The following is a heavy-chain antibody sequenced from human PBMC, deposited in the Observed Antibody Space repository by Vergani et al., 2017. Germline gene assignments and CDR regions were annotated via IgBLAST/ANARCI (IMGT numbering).Heavy chain of an antibody. D-gene: IGHD5-18*01. CDR3: ARAEGGYSYPLHNRGRQFDY. V-gene: IGHV1-24*01. CDR2: FDPEDGET. Sequence: QVQLVQSGAEVKKPGASVKVSCKVSGYTLTELSMHWVRPAPGKGLEWMGGFDPEDGETIYAQKFQGRVTMTEDTSTDTAYMELSSLRSEDTAVYYCARAEGGYSYPLHNRGRQFDYWGQGTLVTVSS. CDR1: GYTLTELS. J-gene: IGHJ4*02.